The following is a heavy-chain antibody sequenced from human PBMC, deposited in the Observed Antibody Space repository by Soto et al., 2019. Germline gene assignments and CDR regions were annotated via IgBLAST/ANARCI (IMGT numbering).Heavy chain of an antibody. CDR1: GFTFSSYN. CDR2: ISSSGSTI. CDR3: ARALCGGSCYFDY. Sequence: ESGGGLVQPGGSLRLSCAASGFTFSSYNMNWVRQAPGKGLEWVSYISSSGSTIYSAASVKGRFTISRDNAKNSLFLQMTSLRPEDTAVYYCARALCGGSCYFDYWGQGTLVTVSS. J-gene: IGHJ4*02. D-gene: IGHD2-15*01. V-gene: IGHV3-48*01.